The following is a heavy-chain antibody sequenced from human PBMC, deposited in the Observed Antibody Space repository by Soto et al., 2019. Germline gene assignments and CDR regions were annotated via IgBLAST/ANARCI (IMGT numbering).Heavy chain of an antibody. CDR2: IHYSGSA. V-gene: IGHV4-39*01. CDR1: GGSISSSVYH. Sequence: QLQLQESGPGLVKPSETLSLTCTVSGGSISSSVYHWGWIRQPPGKGLEWIGNIHYSGSAYHNPSLKSRVTISVDTSKNQVSLKLSSVTAADTAVYYCARTANWLDPWGQGTLVTVSS. CDR3: ARTANWLDP. J-gene: IGHJ5*02.